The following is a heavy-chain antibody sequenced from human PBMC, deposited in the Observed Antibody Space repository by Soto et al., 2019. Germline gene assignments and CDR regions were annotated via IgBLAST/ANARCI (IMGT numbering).Heavy chain of an antibody. J-gene: IGHJ4*02. CDR3: ARDGDYYDSSGYYLGYFDY. CDR1: GGSISSGGYY. V-gene: IGHV4-31*03. D-gene: IGHD3-22*01. CDR2: IYYSGST. Sequence: PSETLSLTCTVSGGSISSGGYYWSWIRQHPGKGLEWIGYIYYSGSTYYNPSLKSRVTISVDTSKNQFSLKLSSVTAADTAVYYCARDGDYYDSSGYYLGYFDYWGQGTLVTVSS.